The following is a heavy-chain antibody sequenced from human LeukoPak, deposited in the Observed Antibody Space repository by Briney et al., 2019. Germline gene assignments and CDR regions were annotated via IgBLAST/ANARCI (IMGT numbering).Heavy chain of an antibody. Sequence: PGGSLRLSCAASGFTFSSCDMHWVRQATGKGLEWVSAIGTAGDTYYPGSVKGRFTISRENAKNSLYLQMNSLRAGDTAVYYCARVSGASYMDVWGKGTTVTVSS. V-gene: IGHV3-13*01. CDR2: IGTAGDT. CDR1: GFTFSSCD. J-gene: IGHJ6*03. CDR3: ARVSGASYMDV.